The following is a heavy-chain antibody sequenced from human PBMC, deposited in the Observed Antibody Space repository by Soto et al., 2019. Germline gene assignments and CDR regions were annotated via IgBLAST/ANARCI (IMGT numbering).Heavy chain of an antibody. V-gene: IGHV3-23*01. D-gene: IGHD6-19*01. CDR2: ISGRTDEI. J-gene: IGHJ4*02. CDR3: AKDCFYNGGWFCGVEAPDS. Sequence: GGSLRLSCAASGFTFTNYAMTWVRQAPGKGLEWVSTISGRTDEIYYADSVKGRFTISRDNSMNTLYLQMNSLRAEDTAVYYCAKDCFYNGGWFCGVEAPDSWGRGTLVTVSS. CDR1: GFTFTNYA.